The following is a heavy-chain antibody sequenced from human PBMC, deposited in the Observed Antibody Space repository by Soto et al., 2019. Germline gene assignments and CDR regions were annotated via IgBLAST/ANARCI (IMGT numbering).Heavy chain of an antibody. V-gene: IGHV1-2*02. CDR2: IDPNNDGA. D-gene: IGHD6-19*01. CDR3: ARDSGYSTGFRP. J-gene: IGHJ5*02. CDR1: EYIFTGYY. Sequence: ASVKVSCKASEYIFTGYYIHWVRQAPGQGLEWMGWIDPNNDGANYVQKFQGRVTMTRDTSISTAYMELSGLRSDDTAVYYCARDSGYSTGFRPWGQGTLVTVSS.